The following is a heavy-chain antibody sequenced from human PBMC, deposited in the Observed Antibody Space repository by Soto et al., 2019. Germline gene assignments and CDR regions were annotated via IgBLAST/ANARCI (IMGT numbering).Heavy chain of an antibody. Sequence: GASVKVSCKASGYTFRNFGISWVRQAPGQGLEWMGWISTYNANANYAQKFQGRLTMTADTCTSTAYMELRSLRSDDTAVYYCARENSYFDYWGQGTLVTVSS. CDR1: GYTFRNFG. CDR2: ISTYNANA. J-gene: IGHJ4*02. V-gene: IGHV1-18*01. CDR3: ARENSYFDY.